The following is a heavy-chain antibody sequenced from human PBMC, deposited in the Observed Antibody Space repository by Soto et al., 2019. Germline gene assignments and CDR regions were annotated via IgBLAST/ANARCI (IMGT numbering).Heavy chain of an antibody. CDR1: GYTFSNYY. J-gene: IGHJ4*02. D-gene: IGHD3-22*01. Sequence: ASVKVSCKASGYTFSNYYIHWVRQAPGQGLEWMGIINPNVDSTSYAQIFQGRVTITRDTSTNTVYMELRSLRSEDTAVYYCARGDHSGSSASAYWGQGTLVTSPQ. CDR3: ARGDHSGSSASAY. CDR2: INPNVDST. V-gene: IGHV1-46*01.